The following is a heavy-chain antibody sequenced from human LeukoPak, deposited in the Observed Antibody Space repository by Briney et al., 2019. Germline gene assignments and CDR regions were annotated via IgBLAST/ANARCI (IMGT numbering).Heavy chain of an antibody. CDR1: GFTFSSYA. V-gene: IGHV3-53*01. D-gene: IGHD3-22*01. J-gene: IGHJ4*02. Sequence: GGSLGLSCAASGFTFSSYAMHWVRQAPGKGLEWVSVIYSGGSTYYADSVKGRFTISRDNSKNTLYLQMNSLRADDTAVYYCARDPDYNDSAWGQGTLVTVSS. CDR3: ARDPDYNDSA. CDR2: IYSGGST.